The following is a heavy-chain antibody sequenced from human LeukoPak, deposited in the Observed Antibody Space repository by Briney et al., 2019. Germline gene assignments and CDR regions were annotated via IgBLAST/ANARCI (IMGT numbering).Heavy chain of an antibody. CDR1: GFTFSGFA. J-gene: IGHJ3*02. Sequence: GGSLKLSCAASGFTFSGFAMSWVRRTPGKGLEWVSGISGSGDNTRYADSVKGRFTISRDNSKNTLYLQMNSLRAEDTAVYYCARGVGGYSGYGDAFDIWGQGTMVTVSS. D-gene: IGHD5-12*01. CDR3: ARGVGGYSGYGDAFDI. V-gene: IGHV3-23*01. CDR2: ISGSGDNT.